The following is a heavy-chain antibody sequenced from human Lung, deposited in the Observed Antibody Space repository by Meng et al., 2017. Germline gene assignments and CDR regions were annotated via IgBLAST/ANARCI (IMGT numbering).Heavy chain of an antibody. CDR1: GGSISTSGYY. V-gene: IGHV4-39*01. CDR2: IGHSGFT. J-gene: IGHJ5*02. D-gene: IGHD6-19*01. Sequence: ESGPGLVKPAEARSLTGSCSGGSISTSGYYWGWIRQPPGKGLEWIGSIGHSGFTYYTPSLKSRVAVSLDTSKSQFSLMLTSVTAADTAVYYCVRSSAWVRTGFDPWGQGTLVTVSS. CDR3: VRSSAWVRTGFDP.